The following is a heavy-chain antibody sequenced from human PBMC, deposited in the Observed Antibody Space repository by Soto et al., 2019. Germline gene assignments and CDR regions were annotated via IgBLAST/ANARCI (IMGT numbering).Heavy chain of an antibody. CDR3: ARESGGTTGNLDHYYLYMDG. Sequence: QVQLVQSGAEVKKPGASVKVSCKASGYAFSQFYIHWMRQAPGQGLEWMGWINPNSGRTKFAQNFQGWVTMTRDTSIKTVYMELSGLRSDAPAVYYCARESGGTTGNLDHYYLYMDGWGKGTTVTVSS. CDR2: INPNSGRT. CDR1: GYAFSQFY. V-gene: IGHV1-2*04. D-gene: IGHD3-22*01. J-gene: IGHJ6*03.